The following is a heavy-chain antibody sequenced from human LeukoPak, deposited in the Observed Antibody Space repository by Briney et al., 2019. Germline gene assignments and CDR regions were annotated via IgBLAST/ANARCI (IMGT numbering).Heavy chain of an antibody. Sequence: SETLSLTCAVYGGSFSGYYWSWIRQPPGKGLEWIGEINHSGSTNYNPSLKSRVTISVDTSKNQFSLKLSSVTAADTAVYYCARVCDSSGYYYKFFWFDPWGQGTLVTVSS. CDR2: INHSGST. CDR1: GGSFSGYY. V-gene: IGHV4-34*01. J-gene: IGHJ5*02. D-gene: IGHD3-22*01. CDR3: ARVCDSSGYYYKFFWFDP.